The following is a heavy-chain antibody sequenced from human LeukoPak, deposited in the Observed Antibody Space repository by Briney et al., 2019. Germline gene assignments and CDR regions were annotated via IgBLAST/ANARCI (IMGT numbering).Heavy chain of an antibody. Sequence: GASLRLSCAASGFTFSSYSMNWVRQAPGKGLEWVSYISSSGSTIYYADSVKGRFTISRDNAKNSLYLQMNSLRAEDTAVYYCARDSEGFDYWGQGTLVTVSS. CDR1: GFTFSSYS. CDR2: ISSSGSTI. V-gene: IGHV3-48*04. D-gene: IGHD1-26*01. CDR3: ARDSEGFDY. J-gene: IGHJ4*02.